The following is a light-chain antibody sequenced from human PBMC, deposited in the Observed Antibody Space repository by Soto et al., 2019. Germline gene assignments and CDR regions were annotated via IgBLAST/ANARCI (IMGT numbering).Light chain of an antibody. CDR2: LGS. V-gene: IGKV2-28*01. Sequence: IVMTQSPLYLPVTPGEPASISCRSSQSLLHIKVYTSFCWYLQKPGQSPQLLIYLGSNRASGVPDRFSGSGSGTDFTLKISRVEAEDVGVYYCMQPLQSWTFGEGAKVDIK. J-gene: IGKJ1*01. CDR3: MQPLQSWT. CDR1: QSLLHIKVYTS.